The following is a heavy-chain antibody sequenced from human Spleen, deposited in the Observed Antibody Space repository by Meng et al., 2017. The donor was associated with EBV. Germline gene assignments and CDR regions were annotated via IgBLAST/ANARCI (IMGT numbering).Heavy chain of an antibody. CDR3: TKGAYDTIRAVFDP. Sequence: EVQLVESXXGLVQXGGVLRLSWSASGFTFANYAMSWVRQAPGKGLEWVSGIGGSGTTTYYTDSVKGRFTISRDNSKNTLYVQMSSLRVEDTAVYFCTKGAYDTIRAVFDPWGQGKLGTVAS. V-gene: IGHV3-23*04. J-gene: IGHJ5*02. CDR2: IGGSGTTT. D-gene: IGHD3-22*01. CDR1: GFTFANYA.